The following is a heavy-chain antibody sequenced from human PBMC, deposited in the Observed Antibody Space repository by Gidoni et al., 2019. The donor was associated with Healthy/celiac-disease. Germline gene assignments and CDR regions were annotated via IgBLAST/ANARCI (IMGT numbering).Heavy chain of an antibody. Sequence: QVQLVQSGAEVKKPGASVKVYCQASGYSFTGYYMHWVRQAPGQGLEWMGRINPNSGGTNYAQKFQGRVTMTRDTSISTAYMELSRLRSDDTAVYYCARIAAAGPTTYYFDYWGQGTLVTVSS. CDR2: INPNSGGT. CDR3: ARIAAAGPTTYYFDY. J-gene: IGHJ4*02. V-gene: IGHV1-2*06. D-gene: IGHD6-13*01. CDR1: GYSFTGYY.